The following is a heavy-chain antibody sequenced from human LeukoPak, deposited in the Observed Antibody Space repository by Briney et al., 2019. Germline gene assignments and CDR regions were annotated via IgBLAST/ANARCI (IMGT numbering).Heavy chain of an antibody. D-gene: IGHD3-9*01. CDR1: GASIRPYY. CDR2: IFNSGYS. J-gene: IGHJ4*02. V-gene: IGHV4-4*08. CDR3: AKEAKYYDILIGYYRSFYYFDY. Sequence: SETLSLTCSVSGASIRPYYWSWIRQSPGKGLEWIGYIFNSGYSKNNPSLKSRVTISVDTSKNQFSLNLTSVTAADTAVYYCAKEAKYYDILIGYYRSFYYFDYWGQGTLVTVSS.